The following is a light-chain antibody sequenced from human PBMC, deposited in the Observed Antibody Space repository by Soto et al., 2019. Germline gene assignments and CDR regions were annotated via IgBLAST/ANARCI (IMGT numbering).Light chain of an antibody. CDR2: DDN. CDR3: GSWDSSLSAYV. J-gene: IGLJ1*01. V-gene: IGLV1-51*01. Sequence: QSVMTQPPSVSAAPGQKVTISCSGSSSNIGGNSVSWYHQLPGTAPKLLIYDDNKRPSVIPDRFSGSKSGTSATLGITGFQTGDEADYYCGSWDSSLSAYVFGTGTKVTVL. CDR1: SSNIGGNS.